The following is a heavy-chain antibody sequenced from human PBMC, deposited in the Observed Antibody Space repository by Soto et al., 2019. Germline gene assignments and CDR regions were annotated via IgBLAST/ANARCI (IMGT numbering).Heavy chain of an antibody. Sequence: EVQLVESGGGLVQPGGFLRLYCAASGFTFSSYWMPWVRQAPGKGLVWVSRINSDGSSTSYADSVKGRFTISRDNAKNTLYLQMNSLRAEDTAVYYCARDYDFWSGPDYWGQGTLVTVSS. D-gene: IGHD3-3*01. V-gene: IGHV3-74*01. CDR2: INSDGSST. CDR3: ARDYDFWSGPDY. CDR1: GFTFSSYW. J-gene: IGHJ4*02.